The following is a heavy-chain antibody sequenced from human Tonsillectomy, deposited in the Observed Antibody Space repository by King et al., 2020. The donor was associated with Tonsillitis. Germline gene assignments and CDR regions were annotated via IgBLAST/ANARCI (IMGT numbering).Heavy chain of an antibody. CDR3: SNEDKDYDFGSGYYTNY. Sequence: VQLVESGGGVVQPGRSLRLSCAASGFTFSSYDMHWVRQSPGKGLEWVAVISYDGSNKYYADSVKGRFTITRDNSKTTLYLKMNSRRAEDTAAYYCSNEDKDYDFGSGYYTNYWGQGTLVTVSS. CDR2: ISYDGSNK. CDR1: GFTFSSYD. D-gene: IGHD3-3*01. V-gene: IGHV3-30*18. J-gene: IGHJ4*02.